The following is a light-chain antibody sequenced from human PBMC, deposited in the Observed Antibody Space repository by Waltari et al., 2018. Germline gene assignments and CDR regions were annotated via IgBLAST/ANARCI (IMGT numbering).Light chain of an antibody. J-gene: IGKJ1*01. CDR1: QSILYSANNKNC. V-gene: IGKV4-1*01. Sequence: DIVMTQSPDSLAVSLGERATIDCKSSQSILYSANNKNCLAWYQQKPGQPPKMLIYWAATRESGVPDRFSGSGSGTDFTLTISSLQAEDVAVYYCQQYYRPPPTFGQGTKVEIK. CDR3: QQYYRPPPT. CDR2: WAA.